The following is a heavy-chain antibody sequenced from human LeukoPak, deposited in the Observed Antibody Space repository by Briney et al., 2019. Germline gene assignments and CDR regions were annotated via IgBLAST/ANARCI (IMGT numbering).Heavy chain of an antibody. D-gene: IGHD2-2*02. CDR3: ARVVGRYCSSTSCYIDY. J-gene: IGHJ4*02. CDR2: IYDSGST. CDR1: GGSISTYY. Sequence: SETLSLTCTVSGGSISTYYWSWIRQPPGKGREWIGYIYDSGSTNYNPSLKSRVTISEDTSKRQFSLKLRSVTAADTAVYYCARVVGRYCSSTSCYIDYWGQGTLVTVSS. V-gene: IGHV4-59*01.